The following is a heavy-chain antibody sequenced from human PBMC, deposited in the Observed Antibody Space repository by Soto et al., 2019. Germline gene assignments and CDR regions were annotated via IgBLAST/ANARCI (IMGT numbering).Heavy chain of an antibody. CDR3: ARSAPMDAGDKYYYDF. CDR1: GGTFSTFG. Sequence: SVKVSCKASGGTFSTFGISWVRQAPGQGLEWMGGIIPFFGTAKYSQKFEDRITITADESTNTVYMDLRSLTSEDTAIYYCARSAPMDAGDKYYYDFWGQGALVTVSS. CDR2: IIPFFGTA. J-gene: IGHJ4*02. D-gene: IGHD3-16*01. V-gene: IGHV1-69*13.